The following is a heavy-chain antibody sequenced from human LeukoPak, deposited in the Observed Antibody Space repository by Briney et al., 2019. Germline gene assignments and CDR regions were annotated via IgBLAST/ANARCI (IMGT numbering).Heavy chain of an antibody. J-gene: IGHJ4*02. CDR1: GFSLSTSGVG. V-gene: IGHV2-5*02. CDR2: IYWDDDK. Sequence: SGPTLVKPTQTLTLTCTFSGFSLSTSGVGVGWIRQPPGKALEWLALIYWDDDKRYSPSLKSRLTITKDTSKNQVVLTMTNMDPVDTATYYCAHRSIAVAGTKSFDYWGQGTLVTVSS. D-gene: IGHD6-19*01. CDR3: AHRSIAVAGTKSFDY.